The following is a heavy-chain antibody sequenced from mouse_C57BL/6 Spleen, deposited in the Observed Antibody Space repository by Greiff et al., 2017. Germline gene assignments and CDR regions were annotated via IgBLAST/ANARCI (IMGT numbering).Heavy chain of an antibody. CDR2: INPNNGGT. Sequence: VQLQQSGPELVKPGASVKMSCKASGYTFTDYNMHWVKQSHGKSLEWIGYINPNNGGTSYNQKFKGKATLTVNKSSSTAYMELRSLTSEDSAVYYCARVSTMITTGYFDVWGTGTTVTVSS. CDR1: GYTFTDYN. J-gene: IGHJ1*03. D-gene: IGHD2-4*01. CDR3: ARVSTMITTGYFDV. V-gene: IGHV1-22*01.